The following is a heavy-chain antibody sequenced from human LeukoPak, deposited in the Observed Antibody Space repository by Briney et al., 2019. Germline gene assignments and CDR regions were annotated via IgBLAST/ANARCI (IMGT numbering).Heavy chain of an antibody. V-gene: IGHV1-69*04. CDR1: GYTFTSYA. D-gene: IGHD5-24*01. J-gene: IGHJ4*02. Sequence: GLSVSVSCKASGYTFTSYAINWVRQAPGQGLEWMGRITPILGLINYAQKFQGRVTITADKSTSTGYLDVTGLRSDDTAVYYCARGRGSRTGYNGDYLDYWGQGTLVTLSS. CDR3: ARGRGSRTGYNGDYLDY. CDR2: ITPILGLI.